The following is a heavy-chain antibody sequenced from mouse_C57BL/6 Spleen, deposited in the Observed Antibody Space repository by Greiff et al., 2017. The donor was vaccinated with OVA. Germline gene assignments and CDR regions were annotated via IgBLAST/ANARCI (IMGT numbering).Heavy chain of an antibody. Sequence: VQLQQSGPELVKPGASVKISCKASGYAFSSSWMNWVKQRPGKGLEWIGRIYPGDGDTNYNGKFKGKATLTADKSSSTAYMQLSSLTSEDSAVYFCARESATSWYFDVWGTGTTVTVSS. V-gene: IGHV1-82*01. D-gene: IGHD4-1*02. CDR2: IYPGDGDT. CDR1: GYAFSSSW. CDR3: ARESATSWYFDV. J-gene: IGHJ1*03.